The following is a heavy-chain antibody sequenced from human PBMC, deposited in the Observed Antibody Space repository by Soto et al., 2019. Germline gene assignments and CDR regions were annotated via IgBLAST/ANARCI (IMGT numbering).Heavy chain of an antibody. CDR3: ARGSYSSSSLSYYYYMDV. J-gene: IGHJ6*03. CDR1: GGTFSIYT. Sequence: SVKVSCKASGGTFSIYTISWVRQAPGQGLEWMGRIIPILGIANYAQKFQGRVTITADKSTSTAYMELSSLRSEDTAVYYCARGSYSSSSLSYYYYMDVWGKGTTVTVSS. V-gene: IGHV1-69*02. CDR2: IIPILGIA. D-gene: IGHD6-6*01.